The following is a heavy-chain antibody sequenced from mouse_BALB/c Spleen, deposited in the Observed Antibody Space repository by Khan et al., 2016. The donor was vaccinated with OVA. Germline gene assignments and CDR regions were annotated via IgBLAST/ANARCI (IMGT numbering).Heavy chain of an antibody. D-gene: IGHD1-1*01. Sequence: EVELVESGGGLVKPGGSLKLSCAASGFTFSSYAMSWVRQTPEKRLEWVATISSGANYTYFPDSVKGRFTISRDNAKNTLYLQRSSLRSEDTAMYYCARDYYDSRGALDYWGQGTSVTVSS. CDR3: ARDYYDSRGALDY. CDR1: GFTFSSYA. J-gene: IGHJ4*01. V-gene: IGHV5-9-1*01. CDR2: ISSGANYT.